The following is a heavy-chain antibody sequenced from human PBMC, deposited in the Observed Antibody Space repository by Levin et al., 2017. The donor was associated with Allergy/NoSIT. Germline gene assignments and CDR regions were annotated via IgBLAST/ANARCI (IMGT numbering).Heavy chain of an antibody. Sequence: PGGSLRLSCAASGFAFHTYGMNWVRQAPGKGLEWVSYIIAYSSQIYYADSVKGRFIVSRDNAENSLFLQMNSLRAEDTAVYYCASLYTQGYYFYLDFWGKGTTVTVSS. J-gene: IGHJ6*04. CDR3: ASLYTQGYYFYLDF. CDR2: IIAYSSQI. V-gene: IGHV3-21*01. CDR1: GFAFHTYG. D-gene: IGHD2/OR15-2a*01.